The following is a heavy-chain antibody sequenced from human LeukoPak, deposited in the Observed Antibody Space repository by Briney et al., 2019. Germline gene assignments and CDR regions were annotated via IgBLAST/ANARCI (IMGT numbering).Heavy chain of an antibody. CDR2: ISSSSSTI. V-gene: IGHV3-48*01. J-gene: IGHJ4*02. CDR3: ARGYSYGSPKA. D-gene: IGHD5-18*01. CDR1: GFTFSSYS. Sequence: GGSLRLSCAASGFTFSSYSMNWVRQAPGKGLEWVSYISSSSSTIYYADSVKGRFTISGDNAKNSLYLQMNSLRAEDTAVYYCARGYSYGSPKAWGQGTLVTVSS.